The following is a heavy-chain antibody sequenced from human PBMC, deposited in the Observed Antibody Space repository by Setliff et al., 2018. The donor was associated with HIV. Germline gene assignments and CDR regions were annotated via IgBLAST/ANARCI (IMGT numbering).Heavy chain of an antibody. Sequence: GASVKVSCKASGYTFTSYDINWVRQTTGQGLEWVGWMNPNSGITGYSQKFQGRVTMTRNTSISTAYMELSSLRSEDTAVYYCARAGDTTYNWFDPWGQETLVTVSS. D-gene: IGHD2-21*02. J-gene: IGHJ5*02. CDR2: MNPNSGIT. CDR3: ARAGDTTYNWFDP. V-gene: IGHV1-8*01. CDR1: GYTFTSYD.